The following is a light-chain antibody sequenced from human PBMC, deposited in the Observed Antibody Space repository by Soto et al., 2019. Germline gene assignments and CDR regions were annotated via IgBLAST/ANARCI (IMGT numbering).Light chain of an antibody. CDR3: PQYDNLPLT. Sequence: DIQMTQSPSSLSASVGVRVTITCQASQDISNYLNWYQQKPGKAPKLLIYDASNLETGVPSRFSGSRSGTDFTFTISSLQPEDIATYYCPQYDNLPLTFGGGTKVEIK. CDR2: DAS. CDR1: QDISNY. V-gene: IGKV1-33*01. J-gene: IGKJ4*01.